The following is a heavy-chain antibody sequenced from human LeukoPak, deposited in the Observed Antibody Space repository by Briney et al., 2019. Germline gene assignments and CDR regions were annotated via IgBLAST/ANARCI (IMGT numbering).Heavy chain of an antibody. CDR2: ISGSGGST. Sequence: PGGSPRLSCAASGGIYNNYAMSWVRQAPGKGLEWGSGISGSGGSTYYADSVKGRFTISRDNSKNTLYLQMNSLRAEDTAVYYCPKRGSSLSAYFQHWGQGTLVTVSS. D-gene: IGHD6-6*01. CDR3: PKRGSSLSAYFQH. V-gene: IGHV3-23*01. CDR1: GGIYNNYA. J-gene: IGHJ1*01.